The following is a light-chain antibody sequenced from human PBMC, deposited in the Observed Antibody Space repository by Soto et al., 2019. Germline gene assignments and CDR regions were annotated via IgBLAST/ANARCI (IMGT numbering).Light chain of an antibody. Sequence: QSALTQPASVSGSPGQSITIYCTGTSSDVGSYNLVSWYQQHPGKAPKLMIYEGSKRPSGVSNRFSGSKSGNTASLTISGLQAEDEADYSCCSYAGSSTFIFGGGTKLTVL. J-gene: IGLJ2*01. CDR1: SSDVGSYNL. CDR2: EGS. V-gene: IGLV2-23*03. CDR3: CSYAGSSTFI.